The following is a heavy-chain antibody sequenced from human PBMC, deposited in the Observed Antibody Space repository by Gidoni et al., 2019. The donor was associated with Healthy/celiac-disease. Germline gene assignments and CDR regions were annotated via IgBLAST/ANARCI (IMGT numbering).Heavy chain of an antibody. V-gene: IGHV4-31*03. CDR2: IYYSGST. J-gene: IGHJ3*02. CDR1: GGSISSGGYY. Sequence: QVQLQESGPGLVKPSQTLSLTCTVSGGSISSGGYYWSWIRQHPGKGLEWIGYIYYSGSTYYNPSLKSRVTISVDTSKNQFSLKLSSVTAADTAVYYCARGVDYGDFWKAGAFDIWGQGTMVTVSS. CDR3: ARGVDYGDFWKAGAFDI. D-gene: IGHD4-17*01.